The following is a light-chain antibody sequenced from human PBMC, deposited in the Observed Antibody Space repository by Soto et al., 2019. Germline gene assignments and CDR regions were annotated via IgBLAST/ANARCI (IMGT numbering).Light chain of an antibody. CDR1: QSVSSSY. V-gene: IGKV3-15*01. CDR3: QQYNNWPAT. CDR2: GAS. Sequence: DIVLTQSPGPLSLSPGERATLSCRASQSVSSSYLAWYQQKPGQAPRLLIYGASTRATGIPARFSGSGSGTEFTLTISSLQSEEFAGYSCQQYNNWPATFGQGTRWIS. J-gene: IGKJ1*01.